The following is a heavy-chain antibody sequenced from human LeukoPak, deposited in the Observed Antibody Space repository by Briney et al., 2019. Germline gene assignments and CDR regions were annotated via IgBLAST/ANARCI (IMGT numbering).Heavy chain of an antibody. CDR1: GFTFSSYW. J-gene: IGHJ5*02. CDR2: ISSNGGST. CDR3: ARDSRGVAAPDR. D-gene: IGHD6-13*01. Sequence: GGSLRLSCAASGFTFSSYWMSWVRQAPGEGLEWVSAISSNGGSTYYADSVKGRFIISRDNSKNTLYLQMSSLRAEDTAVYYCARDSRGVAAPDRWGQGTLVTVSS. V-gene: IGHV3-23*01.